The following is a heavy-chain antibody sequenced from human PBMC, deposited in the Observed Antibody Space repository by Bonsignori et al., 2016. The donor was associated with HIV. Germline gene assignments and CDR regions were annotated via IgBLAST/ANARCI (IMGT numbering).Heavy chain of an antibody. CDR3: ARGGIRYCSSTSCYGVI. J-gene: IGHJ3*02. Sequence: WIRQPPGKGLEWVSSISSSSSYIYYADSVKGRFTISRDNAKNSLYLQMNSLRAEDTAVYYCARGGIRYCSSTSCYGVIWGQGTMVTVSS. V-gene: IGHV3-21*01. CDR2: ISSSSSYI. D-gene: IGHD2-2*01.